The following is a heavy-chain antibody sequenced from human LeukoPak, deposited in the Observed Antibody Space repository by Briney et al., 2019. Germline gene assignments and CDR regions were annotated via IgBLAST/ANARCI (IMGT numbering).Heavy chain of an antibody. V-gene: IGHV1-18*01. CDR3: SRSHHSTSWYYFDL. CDR2: ISIGDGNT. CDR1: GYTFTGFG. J-gene: IGHJ4*02. Sequence: ASVKVSCKASGYTFTGFGITWVRQAPGQGPEWMGWISIGDGNTHYGQKFQDGVSMTRDIGSNTAFLELRSLRSDDTAVYFCSRSHHSTSWYYFDLWGQGTLVTVSS. D-gene: IGHD2-2*01.